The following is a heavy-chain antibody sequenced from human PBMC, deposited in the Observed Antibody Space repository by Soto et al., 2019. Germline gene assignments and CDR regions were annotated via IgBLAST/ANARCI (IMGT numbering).Heavy chain of an antibody. CDR1: GYTFTTFF. V-gene: IGHV1-3*01. CDR3: AKAPRHKYCPFDY. CDR2: INPANGDT. J-gene: IGHJ4*02. D-gene: IGHD2-15*01. Sequence: ASVKVSCKTSGYTFTTFFLHWMRQAPGQRLEWMGWINPANGDTMYSQKFLGRVSNTRDTSATTAYMELTSLTSEDTAVYYCAKAPRHKYCPFDYWGQGTLVTVSS.